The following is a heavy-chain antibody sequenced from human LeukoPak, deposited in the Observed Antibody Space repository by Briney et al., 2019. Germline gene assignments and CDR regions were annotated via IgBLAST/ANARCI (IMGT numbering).Heavy chain of an antibody. V-gene: IGHV3-9*01. CDR3: AKDISSSSWYYFDY. D-gene: IGHD6-13*01. Sequence: GGSLRLSCAASGFTFDDYALHWVRQAPGKGLQWVSGISWNSGIIGYADSVKGRFTISRDNAKNSLYLLMNSLRAEDTALYYCAKDISSSSWYYFDYWGQGTLVTVSS. CDR2: ISWNSGII. CDR1: GFTFDDYA. J-gene: IGHJ4*02.